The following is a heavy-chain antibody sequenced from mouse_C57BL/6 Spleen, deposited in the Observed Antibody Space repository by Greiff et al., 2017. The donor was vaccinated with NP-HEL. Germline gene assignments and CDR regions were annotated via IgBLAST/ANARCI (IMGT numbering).Heavy chain of an antibody. CDR1: GYTFTSYG. CDR3: ARTGYSNWYFDV. V-gene: IGHV1-81*01. J-gene: IGHJ1*03. D-gene: IGHD2-5*01. CDR2: IYPRSGNT. Sequence: QVQLKQSGAELARPGASVKLSCKASGYTFTSYGISWVKQRTGQGLEWIGEIYPRSGNTYYNEKFKGKATLTADKSSSTAYMELNSLTSEDSAVYYCARTGYSNWYFDVWGTGTTVTVSS.